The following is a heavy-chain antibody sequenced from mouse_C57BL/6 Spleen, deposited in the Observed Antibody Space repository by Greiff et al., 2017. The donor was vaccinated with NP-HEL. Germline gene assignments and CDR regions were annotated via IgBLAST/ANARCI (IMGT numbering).Heavy chain of an antibody. D-gene: IGHD2-2*01. CDR1: GFSLTSYA. Sequence: VKVVESGPGLVAPSQSLSITCTVSGFSLTSYAISWVRQPPGKGLEWLGVIWTGGGTNYNSALKSRLSISKDNSKSQVFLKMNSLQTDDTARYYCARIYYGYDGEGYAMDYWGQGTSVTVSS. CDR3: ARIYYGYDGEGYAMDY. V-gene: IGHV2-9-1*01. J-gene: IGHJ4*01. CDR2: IWTGGGT.